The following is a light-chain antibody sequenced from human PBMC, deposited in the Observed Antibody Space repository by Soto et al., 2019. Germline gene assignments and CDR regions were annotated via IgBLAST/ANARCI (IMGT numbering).Light chain of an antibody. CDR3: QKYNNWPLN. Sequence: EIELAHSNGTISLPPFDIARLSFRCSHLIDTRRIAWFQQKPGQAPRLLIYDTSTRATGVPARFSGSGSGTEFTLTITSLQSEDFAVYCCQKYNNWPLNCGTGQRREIK. CDR1: HLIDTRR. CDR2: DTS. J-gene: IGKJ5*01. V-gene: IGKV3D-15*01.